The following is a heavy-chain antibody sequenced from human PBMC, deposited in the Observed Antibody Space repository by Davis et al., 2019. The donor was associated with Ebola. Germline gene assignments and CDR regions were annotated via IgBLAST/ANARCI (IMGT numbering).Heavy chain of an antibody. V-gene: IGHV4-34*01. CDR1: GGSFSGYY. D-gene: IGHD2-15*01. Sequence: SETLSLTCAVYGGSFSGYYWSWIRQPPGKGLEWIGEINHSGSTNYNPSLKSRVTISVDTSKNQFSLKLSSVTAADTAVYYCARDRIGPPSWGQGTLVTVSS. J-gene: IGHJ4*02. CDR2: INHSGST. CDR3: ARDRIGPPS.